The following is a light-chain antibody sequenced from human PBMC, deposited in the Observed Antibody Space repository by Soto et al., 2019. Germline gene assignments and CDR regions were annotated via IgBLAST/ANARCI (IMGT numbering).Light chain of an antibody. J-gene: IGKJ1*01. CDR1: QSVSNY. CDR3: QQYGGSPQT. V-gene: IGKV3-20*01. CDR2: GAS. Sequence: EIVLTQSPDTLSLSPGERATISCRASQSVSNYLAWYQQKPGQAPRLLIYGASRRATVIPDRFSGSGSGTDFTLSISRLEPEDFAVYYCQQYGGSPQTFGQGTNVEIK.